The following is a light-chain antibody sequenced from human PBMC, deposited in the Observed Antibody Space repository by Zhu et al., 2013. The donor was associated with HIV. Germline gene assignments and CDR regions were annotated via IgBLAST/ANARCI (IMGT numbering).Light chain of an antibody. CDR1: NIGTNT. J-gene: IGLJ2*01. CDR3: QVWDNSSDHPV. CDR2: DDS. Sequence: SYELTQPPSVSVAPGQTAKIPCGGNNIGTNTVHWYRQKPGQAPVLVVYDDSDRPSGIPERFSGSNSGNTATLTVSRVEAGDEADYYCQVWDNSSDHPVFGGGTKLTVL. V-gene: IGLV3-21*02.